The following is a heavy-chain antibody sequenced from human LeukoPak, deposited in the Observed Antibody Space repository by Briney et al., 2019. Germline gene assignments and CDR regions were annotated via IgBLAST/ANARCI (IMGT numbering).Heavy chain of an antibody. J-gene: IGHJ4*02. Sequence: SETLSLTCTVSGYSFSSGYYWAWIRQPPGKGLEWIASVVHTGTTYYNPSLRSRVTMSVDTSKNQFSLRPSSVTAADTAMYYCAVQGSGFHNAPAGDFDYWGQGTLVTVSS. V-gene: IGHV4-38-2*02. CDR1: GYSFSSGYY. D-gene: IGHD3-10*01. CDR3: AVQGSGFHNAPAGDFDY. CDR2: VVHTGTT.